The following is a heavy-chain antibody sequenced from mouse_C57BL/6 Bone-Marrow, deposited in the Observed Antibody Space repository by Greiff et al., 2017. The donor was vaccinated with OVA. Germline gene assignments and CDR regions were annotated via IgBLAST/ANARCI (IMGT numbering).Heavy chain of an antibody. D-gene: IGHD2-5*01. CDR2: ISDGGSYT. CDR3: ARDRAYYSNIFAY. Sequence: DVMLVESGGGLVKPGGSLKLSCAASGFTFSSYAMSWVRQTPEKRLEWVATISDGGSYTYYPDNVKGRFTISRDNAKNNLYLQMSHLKSEDTAMYYCARDRAYYSNIFAYWGQGTLVTVSA. CDR1: GFTFSSYA. J-gene: IGHJ3*01. V-gene: IGHV5-4*01.